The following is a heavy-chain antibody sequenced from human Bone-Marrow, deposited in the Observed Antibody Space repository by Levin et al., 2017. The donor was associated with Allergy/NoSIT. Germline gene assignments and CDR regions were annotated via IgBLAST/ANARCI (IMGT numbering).Heavy chain of an antibody. D-gene: IGHD3-16*02. J-gene: IGHJ5*02. CDR3: ARNRYGLRGRNWFDP. Sequence: GASVKVSCAASGFTFSSYWMSWVRQAPGKGLEWVANIKQDGSEKYYVDSVKGRFTISRDNAKNSLYLQMNSLRAEDTAVYYCARNRYGLRGRNWFDPWGQGTLVTVSS. CDR1: GFTFSSYW. CDR2: IKQDGSEK. V-gene: IGHV3-7*01.